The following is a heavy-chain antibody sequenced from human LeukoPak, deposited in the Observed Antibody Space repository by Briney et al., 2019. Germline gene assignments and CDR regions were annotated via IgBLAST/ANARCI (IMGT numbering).Heavy chain of an antibody. Sequence: SETLSLTCTVSGGSISSSSYYWGWIRQPPGKGLEWIGSIYYSGSTYYNPSLKSRVTISLDTSKNQFSLKLSSVTAADTAVYYCARSGSGSYGPVDYWGQGTLVTVSS. CDR2: IYYSGST. CDR1: GGSISSSSYY. J-gene: IGHJ4*02. D-gene: IGHD3-10*01. CDR3: ARSGSGSYGPVDY. V-gene: IGHV4-39*07.